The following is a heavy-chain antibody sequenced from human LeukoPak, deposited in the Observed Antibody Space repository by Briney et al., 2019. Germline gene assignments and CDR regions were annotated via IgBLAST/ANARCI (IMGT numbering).Heavy chain of an antibody. CDR2: IYFSGST. Sequence: SETLSLTCTVSGGSISSYYWTWIRQPPGKGLEWIGYIYFSGSTNYNPSLKSRVTISVDTSKNQFSLKLNSVTAADTAVYYCARDYDSNGYYWSWGQGTLVTVSS. V-gene: IGHV4-59*01. CDR3: ARDYDSNGYYWS. D-gene: IGHD3-22*01. CDR1: GGSISSYY. J-gene: IGHJ4*02.